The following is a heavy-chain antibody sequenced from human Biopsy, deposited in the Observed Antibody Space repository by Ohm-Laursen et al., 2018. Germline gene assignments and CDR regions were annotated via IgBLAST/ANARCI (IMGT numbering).Heavy chain of an antibody. V-gene: IGHV4-59*01. CDR3: ARATNSTGWPYYYFYGMDV. J-gene: IGHJ6*02. D-gene: IGHD2/OR15-2a*01. CDR1: GVSISSDH. CDR2: IYYSGST. Sequence: ALSLTCPVSGVSISSDHWSWHRQTPGQGLEWIGYIYYSGSTNYNPSLKSRVTISVDTSKNQFSLRLNSVTAADAAVYYCARATNSTGWPYYYFYGMDVWGQGTTVTGSS.